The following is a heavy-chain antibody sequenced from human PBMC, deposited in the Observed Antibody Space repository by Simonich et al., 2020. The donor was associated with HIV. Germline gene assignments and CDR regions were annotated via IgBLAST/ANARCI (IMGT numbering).Heavy chain of an antibody. CDR1: GGSFSGYY. V-gene: IGHV4-34*01. CDR2: IKQSGST. J-gene: IGHJ4*02. D-gene: IGHD6-13*01. CDR3: ARCLFLSSWAPFHY. Sequence: QVQLQQWGAGLLKPSETLSLTCAVYGGSFSGYYWSGIRQPPGKGREWIGEIKQSGSTNYNPTLKRRVTISVDTFKNQFSLNLTSVTAADTAVYYCARCLFLSSWAPFHYWGQGTLVTVSS.